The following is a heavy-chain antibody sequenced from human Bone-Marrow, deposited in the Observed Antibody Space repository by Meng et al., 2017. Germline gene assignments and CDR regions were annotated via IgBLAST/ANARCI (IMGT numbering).Heavy chain of an antibody. J-gene: IGHJ4*02. CDR3: ARDADWVIFDH. CDR1: GFTFSSYN. CDR2: INTDASIT. Sequence: GESLKISCAAPGFTFSSYNMHWVRQTPGEGLVWVSRINTDASITTYADSVKGRFTISRDDAKNTVYLQMNSLRAEDTAVYYCARDADWVIFDHWGQGALVTVSS. D-gene: IGHD3-9*01. V-gene: IGHV3-74*03.